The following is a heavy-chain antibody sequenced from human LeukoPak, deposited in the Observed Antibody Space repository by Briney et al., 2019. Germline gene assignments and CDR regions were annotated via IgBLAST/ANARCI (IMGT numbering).Heavy chain of an antibody. CDR1: GGSISSGGYY. Sequence: PSETLSLTCTVSGGSISSGGYYWSWIRQHPGKGLEWIGYIYYSGSTYYNPSLKSRVTISVDTSKNQFSLKLSSVTAADTAVYYCAREASLVNNWFDPWGQGTLVTVSS. CDR2: IYYSGST. J-gene: IGHJ5*02. V-gene: IGHV4-31*03. CDR3: AREASLVNNWFDP.